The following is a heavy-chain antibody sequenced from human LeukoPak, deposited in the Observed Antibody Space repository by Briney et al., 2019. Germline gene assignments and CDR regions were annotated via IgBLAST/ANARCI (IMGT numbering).Heavy chain of an antibody. CDR3: ARVARYYDSSGYYYYFDY. V-gene: IGHV4-31*03. CDR2: IYYSGST. Sequence: PSQTLSLTCTVSGGSISSGGYYWSWIRQHPGKGLEWIGYIYYSGSTYYNPSLKSRVTISVDTSKNQFSLKLSSVTAADTAMYYCARVARYYDSSGYYYYFDYWGQGTLVTVSS. D-gene: IGHD3-22*01. J-gene: IGHJ4*02. CDR1: GGSISSGGYY.